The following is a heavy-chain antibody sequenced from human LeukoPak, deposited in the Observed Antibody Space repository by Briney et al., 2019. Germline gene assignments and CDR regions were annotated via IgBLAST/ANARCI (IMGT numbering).Heavy chain of an antibody. V-gene: IGHV5-51*01. CDR3: ARRAPLYNWNPTDNDAFDI. Sequence: GESLKISCKGSGYSFNTYWIGWVRQMPGKGLEWMGIIYPGDSDTRYSPSFQGQVTISADKSISTAYLQWSSLKASDTAIYYCARRAPLYNWNPTDNDAFDIWGQGTMVTVSS. D-gene: IGHD1-20*01. CDR2: IYPGDSDT. J-gene: IGHJ3*02. CDR1: GYSFNTYW.